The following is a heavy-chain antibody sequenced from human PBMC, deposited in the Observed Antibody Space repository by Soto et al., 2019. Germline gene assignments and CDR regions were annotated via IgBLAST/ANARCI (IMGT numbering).Heavy chain of an antibody. CDR1: GFTFSSYA. J-gene: IGHJ4*02. V-gene: IGHV3-23*01. Sequence: EVQLLESGGGLVQPGGSLRLSCAASGFTFSSYAMSWVRQAPGKGLEWVSAISGSGGSTYYADSVKGRFTISRDNSKNTLYLQMSSLRAEDTAVYYCAKDPLLYSSGWQAYYFDYWGQGTLVTVSS. CDR2: ISGSGGST. D-gene: IGHD6-19*01. CDR3: AKDPLLYSSGWQAYYFDY.